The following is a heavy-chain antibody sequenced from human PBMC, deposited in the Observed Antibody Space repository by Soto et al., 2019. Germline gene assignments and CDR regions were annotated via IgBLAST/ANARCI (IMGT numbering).Heavy chain of an antibody. CDR2: IWYDGSKQ. CDR1: GFTFGSYA. D-gene: IGHD6-19*01. V-gene: IGHV3-33*01. Sequence: QVQLVESGGGVVQPGRSLRLSCAASGFTFGSYAIHWVRQAPGKGLECLAIIWYDGSKQYYGDSVKGRFTISRDNSQNPASLQMNSLRADDTAVYYCARGSPKQWLAYWGQGTLVTVSS. CDR3: ARGSPKQWLAY. J-gene: IGHJ4*02.